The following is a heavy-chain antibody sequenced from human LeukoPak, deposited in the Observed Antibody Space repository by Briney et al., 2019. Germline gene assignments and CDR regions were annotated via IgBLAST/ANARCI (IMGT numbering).Heavy chain of an antibody. Sequence: SETLSLTCTVSGYSLSNGYYWSWIRQPPGKGLGWIGSLYHSGSTFYNPSLKNRVSISVDTSKNQFSLKLSSVTAADTAVYYCASPRDIVVVVDATAGYFDLWGRGTLVTVSS. CDR1: GYSLSNGYY. CDR2: LYHSGST. V-gene: IGHV4-38-2*02. J-gene: IGHJ2*01. CDR3: ASPRDIVVVVDATAGYFDL. D-gene: IGHD2-15*01.